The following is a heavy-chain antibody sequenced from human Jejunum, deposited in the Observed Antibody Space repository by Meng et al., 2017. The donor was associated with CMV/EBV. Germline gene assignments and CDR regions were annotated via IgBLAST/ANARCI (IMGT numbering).Heavy chain of an antibody. V-gene: IGHV6-1*01. CDR2: TYYRTKWYH. CDR1: AA. Sequence: AAWNWIRQSPSRGLEWLGRTYYRTKWYHDYAISVKSRLTINPDTSKNQLSLQLNSVTPEDTAVYYCARERYDSSGYIRAYGMDVWGQGTTVTVSS. D-gene: IGHD3-22*01. CDR3: ARERYDSSGYIRAYGMDV. J-gene: IGHJ6*02.